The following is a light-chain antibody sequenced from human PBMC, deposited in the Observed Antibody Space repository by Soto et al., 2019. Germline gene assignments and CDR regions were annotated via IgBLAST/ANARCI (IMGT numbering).Light chain of an antibody. CDR3: AAWDGSLNGVV. J-gene: IGLJ2*01. V-gene: IGLV1-44*01. CDR1: SSNIGSDS. CDR2: GNN. Sequence: QSVLTQPPSASGTPGQRVTISCSGSSSNIGSDSVNWFQHLPGTTPKLLIYGNNQRPSGVPDRFSGSKSGTSASLVISGLQSEDEADYYCAAWDGSLNGVVFGGGTKLTVL.